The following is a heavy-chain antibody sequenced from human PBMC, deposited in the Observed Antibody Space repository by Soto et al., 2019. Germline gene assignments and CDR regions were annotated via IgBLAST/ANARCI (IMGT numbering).Heavy chain of an antibody. CDR1: GGSVSSGSYY. CDR3: ATMSSSGYPLDY. J-gene: IGHJ4*02. V-gene: IGHV4-61*01. CDR2: IYYTGRT. D-gene: IGHD3-22*01. Sequence: QVQLQESGPGLVKPSETLSLTCIVSGGSVSSGSYYWSWIRQPPGKGLEWIGFIYYTGRTSYNPHLKSRVPRSVDTSNNQFSLKLSSVTAADTAVYFCATMSSSGYPLDYWGRGTLVTVSS.